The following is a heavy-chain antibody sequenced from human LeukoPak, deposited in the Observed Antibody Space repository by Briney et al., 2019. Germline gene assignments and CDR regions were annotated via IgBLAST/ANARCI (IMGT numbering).Heavy chain of an antibody. V-gene: IGHV5-51*01. J-gene: IGHJ5*02. CDR3: ARQFSSGWCGGQYNWFDP. CDR2: IYPGDSDT. Sequence: GESLKIPCKGSGYSFTSYWIGWVRHMPGKGLEWMGIIYPGDSDTRYSPSFQGQVTISADKSISTAYLQWSSLKASDTAMYYCARQFSSGWCGGQYNWFDPWGQGTLVTVSS. D-gene: IGHD6-19*01. CDR1: GYSFTSYW.